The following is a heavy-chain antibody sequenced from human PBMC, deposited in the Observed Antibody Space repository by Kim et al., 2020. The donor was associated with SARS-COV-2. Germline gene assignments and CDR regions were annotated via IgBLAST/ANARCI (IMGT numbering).Heavy chain of an antibody. Sequence: ASVKVSCKASGYTFTDYRINWVRQAPGEGLEWMGIINPSGGVTDYPQKFQGRVTVTRDTSTATVYMDLYSLTSGDTAVYYCARGLHCSGAYCHLDSWGQGTLVTVSS. CDR2: INPSGGVT. V-gene: IGHV1-46*01. J-gene: IGHJ5*01. CDR1: GYTFTDYR. D-gene: IGHD2-15*01. CDR3: ARGLHCSGAYCHLDS.